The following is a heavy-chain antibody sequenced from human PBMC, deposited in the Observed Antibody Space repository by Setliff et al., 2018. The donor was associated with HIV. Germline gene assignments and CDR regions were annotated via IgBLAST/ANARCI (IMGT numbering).Heavy chain of an antibody. J-gene: IGHJ4*02. CDR1: GGTFSSYA. D-gene: IGHD6-19*01. Sequence: ASVKVSCKASGGTFSSYAISWVRQAPGQGLEWMGGIIPIFGTTNYAQKFQGRVTITADESTSTAYMELSSLRSEDTAVYYCARAGASSGWYGWYFDYWGQGTLVTVSS. CDR2: IIPIFGTT. V-gene: IGHV1-69*13. CDR3: ARAGASSGWYGWYFDY.